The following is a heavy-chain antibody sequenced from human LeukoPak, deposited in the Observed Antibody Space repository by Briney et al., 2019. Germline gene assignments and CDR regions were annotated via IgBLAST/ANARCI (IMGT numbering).Heavy chain of an antibody. Sequence: GGSLRLSCAASGFTFSSYAMSWVRQAPGKGLEWVSAISGSGGSTYYADSVKGRFTISRDNSKNTLYLQMNSLRAEDTAVYYCARGRGGPNWGYYFDSWGQGTLVTVSS. D-gene: IGHD7-27*01. CDR1: GFTFSSYA. V-gene: IGHV3-23*01. CDR3: ARGRGGPNWGYYFDS. J-gene: IGHJ4*02. CDR2: ISGSGGST.